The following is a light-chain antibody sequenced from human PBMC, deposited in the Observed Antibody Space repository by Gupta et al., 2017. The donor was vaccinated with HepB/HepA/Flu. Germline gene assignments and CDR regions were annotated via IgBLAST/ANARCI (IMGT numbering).Light chain of an antibody. V-gene: IGKV1-39*01. Sequence: DIQMTQSPSSLSASVGDRVTITCRASQSLSSYLNWYHQKPGKAPKLLIYAASSLQSRVPSRVSGSGSGTAFTLTISSLQPEDFATYSCQQSYSTPITFGQGTRLEIK. CDR2: AAS. CDR1: QSLSSY. J-gene: IGKJ5*01. CDR3: QQSYSTPIT.